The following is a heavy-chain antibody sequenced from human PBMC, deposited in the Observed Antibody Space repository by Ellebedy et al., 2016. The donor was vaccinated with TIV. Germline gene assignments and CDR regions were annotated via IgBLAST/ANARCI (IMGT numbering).Heavy chain of an antibody. CDR3: VRIEDGGWALDH. V-gene: IGHV1-69*13. J-gene: IGHJ4*02. D-gene: IGHD6-19*01. Sequence: AASVKVSCKASGDILSSYAISWVRQAPGQGLEWMGGVITIIGAVNYAQDFQGRVTITAEAFTYTSHMLLSSLRSDDTAIYYCVRIEDGGWALDHWGQGTRVTVAS. CDR2: VITIIGAV. CDR1: GDILSSYA.